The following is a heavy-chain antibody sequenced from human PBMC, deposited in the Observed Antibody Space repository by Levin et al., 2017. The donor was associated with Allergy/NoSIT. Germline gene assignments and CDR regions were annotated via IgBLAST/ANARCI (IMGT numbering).Heavy chain of an antibody. Sequence: PGGSLRLSCTASGFTFSDYMMHWVRQAPGKGLDWVAVSGVTEEYVDSVKGRFTISRDNSKNTLYLEMNSLRPEDTAIYYCARDDVPYSGNYHFEFWGRGTLVTVSS. CDR1: GFTFSDYM. V-gene: IGHV3-30-3*01. J-gene: IGHJ4*02. D-gene: IGHD6-13*01. CDR2: SGVTE. CDR3: ARDDVPYSGNYHFEF.